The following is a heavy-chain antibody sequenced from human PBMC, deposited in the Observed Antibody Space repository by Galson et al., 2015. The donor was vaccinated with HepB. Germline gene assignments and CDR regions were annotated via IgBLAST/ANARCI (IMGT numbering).Heavy chain of an antibody. J-gene: IGHJ6*02. CDR2: IWYDGSNK. CDR1: GFTFSSYG. Sequence: SLRLSCAASGFTFSSYGMHWVRQAPGKGLEWVAVIWYDGSNKYYADSVKGRFTISRDNSKNTLYLQMNSPRAEDTAVYYCARDSHPPYYDFWSGYYKGPYYYYYYGMDVWGQGTTVTVSS. V-gene: IGHV3-33*01. D-gene: IGHD3-3*01. CDR3: ARDSHPPYYDFWSGYYKGPYYYYYYGMDV.